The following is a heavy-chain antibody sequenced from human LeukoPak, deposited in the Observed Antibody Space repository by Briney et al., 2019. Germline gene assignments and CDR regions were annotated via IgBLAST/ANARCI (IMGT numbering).Heavy chain of an antibody. CDR1: GGSISSSSYY. CDR2: IYYSGST. D-gene: IGHD2-21*01. V-gene: IGHV4-39*07. J-gene: IGHJ6*03. Sequence: SETLSLTCTVSGGSISSSSYYWGWNRQPPGKGLEWIGCIYYSGSTNYNPSLKSRVTISVDTSKNQFSLKLSSVTAADTAVYYCARVDAYCGGDCYPMDVWGKGTTVTISS. CDR3: ARVDAYCGGDCYPMDV.